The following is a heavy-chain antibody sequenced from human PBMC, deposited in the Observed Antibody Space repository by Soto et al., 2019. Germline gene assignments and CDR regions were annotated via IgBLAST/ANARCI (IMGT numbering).Heavy chain of an antibody. J-gene: IGHJ4*02. CDR3: AKADGQQWLLPHLEY. Sequence: EVQLLESGGGLVRPGEYLRLSCAASGFNFNKYAMSCVRQAPGEGLEWVSGISCCGGTASNADSVKGRFTIARDDAKNTLYLDMNSLRVEDTAEYYCAKADGQQWLLPHLEYWGRGTLVTVS. D-gene: IGHD6-19*01. CDR2: ISCCGGTA. CDR1: GFNFNKYA. V-gene: IGHV3-23*01.